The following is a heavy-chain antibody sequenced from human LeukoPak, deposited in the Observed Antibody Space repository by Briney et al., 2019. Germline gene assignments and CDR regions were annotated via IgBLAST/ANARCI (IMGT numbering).Heavy chain of an antibody. CDR2: INSDGINT. CDR1: GFTFSNYW. V-gene: IGHV3-74*01. CDR3: ARDLGQYYDTSDNWFDP. D-gene: IGHD3-22*01. Sequence: GGSLRLSCAASGFTFSNYWMHWVRQAPGKGVVWVSHINSDGINTSYADSVKGRFTISRDNAKNTLNLQMNSLRAEDTAVYYCARDLGQYYDTSDNWFDPWGQGTPVTVSS. J-gene: IGHJ5*02.